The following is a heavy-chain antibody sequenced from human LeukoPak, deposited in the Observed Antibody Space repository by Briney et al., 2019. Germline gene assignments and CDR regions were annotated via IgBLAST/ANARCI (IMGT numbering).Heavy chain of an antibody. J-gene: IGHJ1*01. V-gene: IGHV3-11*03. CDR2: ISSSNSYT. CDR1: GFTFSDYY. CDR3: ASLTYYFDSNSYYPGFCQH. Sequence: GGSLRLSSAASGFTFSDYYMCLIRQAPGKGLEWVSYISSSNSYTNYADSVKGRFYADSVKGRFTISRDNAKNSLYLQMNSLRPEDTAVYYCASLTYYFDSNSYYPGFCQHWGQGTLVTVSS. D-gene: IGHD3-22*01.